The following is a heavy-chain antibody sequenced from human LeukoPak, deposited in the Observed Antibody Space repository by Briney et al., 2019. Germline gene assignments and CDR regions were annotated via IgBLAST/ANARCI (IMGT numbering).Heavy chain of an antibody. D-gene: IGHD3-22*01. CDR2: ISGSGGST. Sequence: GGSLRLSCVASGFTFGKYWMSWVRQAPGEGLEWVSSISGSGGSTHYADSVKGRFTISRDKTKNTLYLQMNSLRAEDTAVYYCAKSAYYDASGYYREYYFDYWGQGTLVTVSS. J-gene: IGHJ4*02. CDR1: GFTFGKYW. CDR3: AKSAYYDASGYYREYYFDY. V-gene: IGHV3-23*01.